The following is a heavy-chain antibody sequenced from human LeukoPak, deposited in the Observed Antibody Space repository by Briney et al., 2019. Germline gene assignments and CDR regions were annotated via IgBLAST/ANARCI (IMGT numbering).Heavy chain of an antibody. CDR3: ARERTAARNWFDP. J-gene: IGHJ5*02. CDR1: GYTFTSYD. Sequence: GASVKVSCKASGYTFTSYDINWVRQATGQGLEWMGWMNPNSGNTGYAQKFQGRVTMTRNTSISTAYMELSRLRSDDTAVYYCARERTAARNWFDPWGQGTLVTVSS. D-gene: IGHD6-6*01. V-gene: IGHV1-8*01. CDR2: MNPNSGNT.